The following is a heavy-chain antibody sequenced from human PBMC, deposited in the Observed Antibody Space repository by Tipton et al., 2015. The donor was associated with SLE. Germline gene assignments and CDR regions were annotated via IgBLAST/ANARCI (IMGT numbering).Heavy chain of an antibody. J-gene: IGHJ3*02. CDR3: ARDRAGHVCWGNYRVNAFDM. D-gene: IGHD3-16*02. Sequence: SLRLSCEASGFTVSGNYMNWVRQAPGKGLEWVSVIYSGGSTYYADSVKGRFTISRDNSKNTLYLQMNSLRVEDTAVYYCARDRAGHVCWGNYRVNAFDMWGQGTMVTVSS. CDR1: GFTVSGNY. CDR2: IYSGGST. V-gene: IGHV3-66*01.